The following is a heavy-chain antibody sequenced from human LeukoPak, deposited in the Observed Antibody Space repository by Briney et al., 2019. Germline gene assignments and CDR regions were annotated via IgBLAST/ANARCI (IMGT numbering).Heavy chain of an antibody. CDR1: GYIFTNFW. D-gene: IGHD6-13*01. CDR2: ISPGNSDT. V-gene: IGHV5-51*01. J-gene: IGHJ4*02. Sequence: GESLKISCKASGYIFTNFWIGWVRQMPGKGLEWMGIISPGNSDTKYRPSFQGQVTMSADKSINTAYLQWGSLKASDSAMYYCARLISSSWYEFDFWGQGTLVTVSS. CDR3: ARLISSSWYEFDF.